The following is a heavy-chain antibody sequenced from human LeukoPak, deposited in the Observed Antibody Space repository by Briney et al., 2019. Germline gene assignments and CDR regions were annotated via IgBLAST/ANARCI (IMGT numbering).Heavy chain of an antibody. CDR1: GFTFSSYE. D-gene: IGHD6-6*01. CDR2: ISGSGSST. J-gene: IGHJ4*02. Sequence: GGSLRLSCAVSGFTFSSYEMNWVRQAPGKGLECVSYISGSGSSTYYADSVKGRFTISRDNAKNSLYLQMNSLRAEDTATYYCARLYSSSSGLRASDYWGQGTLVTVSS. V-gene: IGHV3-48*03. CDR3: ARLYSSSSGLRASDY.